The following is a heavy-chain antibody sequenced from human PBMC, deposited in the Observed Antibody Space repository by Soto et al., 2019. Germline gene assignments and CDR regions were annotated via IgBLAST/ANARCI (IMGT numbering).Heavy chain of an antibody. V-gene: IGHV5-51*01. CDR2: IYPGDSDT. J-gene: IGHJ4*02. Sequence: PGESLKISCKGSGYSFISYWIVWVRQMPGKGLEYMGIIYPGDSDTRYSPSLQGQVTISADKSISTAYLQWSSLKASDTAMYYCARRSTYCSSSGCYFDYWGQGIPVTVSS. CDR3: ARRSTYCSSSGCYFDY. D-gene: IGHD2-2*01. CDR1: GYSFISYW.